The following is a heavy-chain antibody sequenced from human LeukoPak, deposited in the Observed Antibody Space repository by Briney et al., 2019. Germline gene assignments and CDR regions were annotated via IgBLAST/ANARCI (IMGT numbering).Heavy chain of an antibody. CDR1: GFTFSSYA. D-gene: IGHD6-6*01. CDR2: ISYDGTDE. Sequence: GGSLRLSCSASGFTFSSYAMHWVRQAPGKGLEWVAVISYDGTDEYYADSVKGRFTISRDNSKNTLYLQMNSLRAEDTAVYYCARATSSIAAAWGQGTLVTVSS. J-gene: IGHJ4*02. CDR3: ARATSSIAAA. V-gene: IGHV3-30-3*01.